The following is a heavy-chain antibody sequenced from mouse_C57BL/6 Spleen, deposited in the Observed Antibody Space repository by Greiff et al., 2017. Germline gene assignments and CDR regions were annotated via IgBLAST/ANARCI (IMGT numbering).Heavy chain of an antibody. J-gene: IGHJ4*01. CDR2: SRNKANDYTT. CDR1: GFTFSDFY. Sequence: EVQVVESGGGLVQSGRSLRLSCATSGFTFSDFYMEWVRQAPGKGLEWIAASRNKANDYTTEYSASVKGLFIVSRDTSQSILYLQMNALRAEDTAIYYCARDAGDYWGQGTSVTVSS. CDR3: ARDAGDY. V-gene: IGHV7-1*01.